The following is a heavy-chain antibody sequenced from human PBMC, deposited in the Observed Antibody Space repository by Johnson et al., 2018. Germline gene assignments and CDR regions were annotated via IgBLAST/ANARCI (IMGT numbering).Heavy chain of an antibody. J-gene: IGHJ6*02. D-gene: IGHD2-21*02. CDR2: IRSKAYGGTT. CDR3: SRGYCGGDGYSGTYYYYGMDV. V-gene: IGHV3-49*03. Sequence: VQLVQSGGGLVQPGRSLRLSCTTSGFTFGDYAMSWFRQAPGKGLEWVGFIRSKAYGGTTEYAASAKGRFTISRDDSKSIAYLQMTSLKTEDTALYYCSRGYCGGDGYSGTYYYYGMDVWGQGTTVTVSS. CDR1: GFTFGDYA.